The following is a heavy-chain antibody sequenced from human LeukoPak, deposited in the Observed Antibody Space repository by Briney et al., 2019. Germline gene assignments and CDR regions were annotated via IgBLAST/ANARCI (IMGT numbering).Heavy chain of an antibody. D-gene: IGHD5/OR15-5a*01. Sequence: GESLRLSCAASGFTLSDFWVSWVRQAPGKGLEWVANIGQDGSDKNYVGSVKGRFTISRDDAKNSLFLQMNSLRAEDTAVYYCARESTEDRPGSWGQGTLVTVSS. CDR2: IGQDGSDK. J-gene: IGHJ5*02. CDR1: GFTLSDFW. CDR3: ARESTEDRPGS. V-gene: IGHV3-7*01.